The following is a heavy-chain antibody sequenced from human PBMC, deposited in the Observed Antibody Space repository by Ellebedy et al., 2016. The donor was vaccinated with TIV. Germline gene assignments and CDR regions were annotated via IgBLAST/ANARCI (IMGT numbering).Heavy chain of an antibody. CDR1: GFTVRSNY. CDR3: ARDPYGGNLLVY. Sequence: PGGSLRLSCAASGFTVRSNYMTWVRQAPGKGLEWVSVIYSGGSTYYADSVKGRFTISRDNSKNTLYLQMNSLRAEDTAVYYCARDPYGGNLLVYWGQGTLVTVSS. J-gene: IGHJ4*02. D-gene: IGHD4-23*01. V-gene: IGHV3-53*01. CDR2: IYSGGST.